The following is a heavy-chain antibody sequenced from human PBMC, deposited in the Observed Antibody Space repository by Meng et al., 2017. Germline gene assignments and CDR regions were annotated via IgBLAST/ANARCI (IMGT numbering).Heavy chain of an antibody. CDR2: ISSSSTYK. CDR3: VRGSGSYSS. CDR1: GFTFTTST. Sequence: EVELVESGGGLVKPGASPRLSCAGSGFTFTTSTMNWVRQAPGKGLEWVSSISSSSTYKYYADSVKGRFTISRDDPNNSLYVQMNSLTAGDTAVYYCVRGSGSYSSWGQGTLVTVSS. D-gene: IGHD1-26*01. V-gene: IGHV3-21*02. J-gene: IGHJ5*02.